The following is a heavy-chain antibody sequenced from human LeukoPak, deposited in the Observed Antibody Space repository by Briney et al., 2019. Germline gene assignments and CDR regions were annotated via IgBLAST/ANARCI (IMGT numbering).Heavy chain of an antibody. D-gene: IGHD2-15*01. CDR2: ISLAGTYI. CDR1: ELSLQPYS. CDR3: ARGFCSCGTCYRITATCDV. J-gene: IGHJ3*01. V-gene: IGHV3-21*01. Sequence: GGSLRLSCVASELSLQPYSMNWLRQSPAKGLEWVASISLAGTYIDYADSLEGRLTLPRDNGDHSLCVEMPSLRADDTAVYYCARGFCSCGTCYRITATCDVWGDGTMVSVSS.